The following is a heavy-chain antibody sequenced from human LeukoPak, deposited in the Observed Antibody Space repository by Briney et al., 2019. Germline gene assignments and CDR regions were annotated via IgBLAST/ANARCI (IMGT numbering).Heavy chain of an antibody. CDR1: GGSISSGGYY. Sequence: SETLSLTCTFSGGSISSGGYYWSWIRQHPGKGLEWIGYIYYSGSTYYKPSLKSRLTISVDTSKNQFSLKLSSVTAADTAVYYCARGPRDYFDYWGQGTLVTVSS. V-gene: IGHV4-31*03. J-gene: IGHJ4*02. CDR3: ARGPRDYFDY. CDR2: IYYSGST.